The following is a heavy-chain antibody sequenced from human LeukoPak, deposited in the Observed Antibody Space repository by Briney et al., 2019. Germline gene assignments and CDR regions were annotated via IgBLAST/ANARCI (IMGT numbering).Heavy chain of an antibody. CDR2: ISAYNGNT. CDR3: ARDRRYYDSSGYYYYYYGMDV. Sequence: ASVTVSCTASGYTFTSYGIIWVRQAPGQGLEWMGWISAYNGNTNYAQKLQGRVTMTTDTSTSTAYMELRSLRSDDTAVYYCARDRRYYDSSGYYYYYYGMDVWGQGTTVTVSS. CDR1: GYTFTSYG. J-gene: IGHJ6*02. V-gene: IGHV1-18*01. D-gene: IGHD3-22*01.